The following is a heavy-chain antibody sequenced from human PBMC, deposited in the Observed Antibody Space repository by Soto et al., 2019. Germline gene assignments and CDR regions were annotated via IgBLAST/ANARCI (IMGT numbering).Heavy chain of an antibody. V-gene: IGHV3-11*05. CDR3: ARGRGYGDYPSRYLDL. Sequence: PXXSLRLSCAASGFTFSDYYLHWVRQAPGKGLEYISYISSSSTYTNYAESVKGRFTISRDNAKNSLFLQMNSLRADDTAVYYCARGRGYGDYPSRYLDLWGRGTLVTVSS. CDR1: GFTFSDYY. J-gene: IGHJ2*01. D-gene: IGHD4-17*01. CDR2: ISSSSTYT.